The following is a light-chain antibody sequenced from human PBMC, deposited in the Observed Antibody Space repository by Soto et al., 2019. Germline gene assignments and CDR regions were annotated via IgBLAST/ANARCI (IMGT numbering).Light chain of an antibody. Sequence: AIQMTQSPSSLSASVGDRVTITCRASQDIRNDLGWYQEKVGQAPKLLIYAASNLQSGVPSRFSGSGSGKDFTLTISSLQPEDFATYYCLQDYNYPWTFGQGTKVEI. CDR3: LQDYNYPWT. V-gene: IGKV1-6*01. J-gene: IGKJ1*01. CDR1: QDIRND. CDR2: AAS.